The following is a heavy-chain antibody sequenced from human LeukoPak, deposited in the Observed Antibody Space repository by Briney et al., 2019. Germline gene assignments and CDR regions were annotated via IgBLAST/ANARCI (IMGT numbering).Heavy chain of an antibody. CDR2: ISSRTNVR. V-gene: IGHV3-48*03. CDR1: GFAFNSYE. J-gene: IGHJ4*02. Sequence: GGSLRLSXAASGFAFNSYEMNWVRQAPGKGLEWVSYISSRTNVRYYSDSVKGRFTISRDDAKNSLYLQMNGLRAEDTAVYYCSREGQIASPFDYWGQGTLVTVSS. CDR3: SREGQIASPFDY.